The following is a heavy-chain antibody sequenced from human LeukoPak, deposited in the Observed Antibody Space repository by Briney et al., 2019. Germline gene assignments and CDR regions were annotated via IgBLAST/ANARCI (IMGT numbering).Heavy chain of an antibody. J-gene: IGHJ5*02. V-gene: IGHV4-38-2*02. CDR2: IYQSRST. Sequence: PSETLSLTCTVSGYSIRNGYFWGWVRQSPGKGLEWIGHIYQSRSTSYNPSLQSRVSISVDTSKNQFSLNLNSVTAADTAVYYCARLEVTFGGVIAAWGQGTLVTVSS. CDR1: GYSIRNGYF. CDR3: ARLEVTFGGVIAA. D-gene: IGHD3-16*02.